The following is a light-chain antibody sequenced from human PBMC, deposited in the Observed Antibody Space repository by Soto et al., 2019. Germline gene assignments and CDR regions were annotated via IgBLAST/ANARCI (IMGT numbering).Light chain of an antibody. CDR1: QSVGRDY. J-gene: IGKJ4*01. CDR2: DAS. V-gene: IGKV3-20*01. CDR3: HQYATSPLT. Sequence: EIVLTQSPGTLSMSPGEGATLSCRASQSVGRDYLAWFQQKPGQAPRLLIYDASTRATGIPDRFSGSGSGTDFNLTFSRLEPEDFAVYFCHQYATSPLTFGGGTKVDIK.